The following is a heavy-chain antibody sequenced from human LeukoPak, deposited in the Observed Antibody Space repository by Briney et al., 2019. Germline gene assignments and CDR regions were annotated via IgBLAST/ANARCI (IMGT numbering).Heavy chain of an antibody. CDR3: ARRGSRKFNWFDP. CDR2: IYYSGST. Sequence: SETLSLTCTVSGGSISSGGYYWSWIRQHPGKGLEWIGYIYYSGSTYYNPSLKSRVTISVDTSKNRFSLKLSSVTAADTAVYYCARRGSRKFNWFDPWGQGTLVTVSS. CDR1: GGSISSGGYY. J-gene: IGHJ5*02. V-gene: IGHV4-31*03. D-gene: IGHD2-15*01.